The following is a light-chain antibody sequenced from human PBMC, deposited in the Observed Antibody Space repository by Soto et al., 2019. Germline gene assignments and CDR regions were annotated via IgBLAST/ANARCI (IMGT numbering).Light chain of an antibody. CDR2: GAS. CDR3: QQYGYSPLT. J-gene: IGKJ1*01. Sequence: EIVMTQSPATLSVSPGGRATLSCRASQSIGDTLAWYQQKPGQAPRLVIHGASSRVTGLPARFSGSGSGTDFTLTISSLQSEDFAVYYCQQYGYSPLTFGQGTKVDIK. V-gene: IGKV3-15*01. CDR1: QSIGDT.